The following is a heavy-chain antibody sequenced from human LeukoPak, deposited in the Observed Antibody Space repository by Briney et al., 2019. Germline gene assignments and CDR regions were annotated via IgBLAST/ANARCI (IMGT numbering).Heavy chain of an antibody. Sequence: ASVKVSCKASGYTFTGYYMHWVRQATGQGREWMGWINPNSGGTNYAQKFQGRVTMTRDTSISTAYMELSRLRSDDTAVYYCARDHGDYYYFDYWGQGTLVTVSS. CDR3: ARDHGDYYYFDY. CDR1: GYTFTGYY. D-gene: IGHD4-17*01. CDR2: INPNSGGT. V-gene: IGHV1-2*02. J-gene: IGHJ4*02.